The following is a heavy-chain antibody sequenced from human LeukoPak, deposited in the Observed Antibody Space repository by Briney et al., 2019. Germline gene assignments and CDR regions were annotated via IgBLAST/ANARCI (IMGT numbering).Heavy chain of an antibody. D-gene: IGHD6-13*01. CDR1: GGTFSSYA. J-gene: IGHJ4*02. CDR3: ARAPPGIAAAGTVAFFDY. CDR2: IIPIFGTA. Sequence: GASVKVSCKASGGTFSSYAISWVRQAPGQGLEWMGGIIPIFGTANYAQKFQGRVTITTDESTSTAYMELSSLRSEDTAVYYCARAPPGIAAAGTVAFFDYWGQGTLVTVSS. V-gene: IGHV1-69*05.